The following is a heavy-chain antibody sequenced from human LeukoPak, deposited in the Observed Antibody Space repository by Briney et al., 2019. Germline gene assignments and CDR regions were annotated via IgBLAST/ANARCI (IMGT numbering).Heavy chain of an antibody. J-gene: IGHJ3*02. CDR1: GFTFSSYW. Sequence: GGSLRLSCAASGFTFSSYWMHWVRQAPGKGLVWVSRINSDGSSTSYADSVKGRFTISRDNAKNTLYLQMNSLRAEDTAVYYCARGVGATFHDAFDIWGQGTMVTVSS. D-gene: IGHD1-26*01. V-gene: IGHV3-74*01. CDR2: INSDGSST. CDR3: ARGVGATFHDAFDI.